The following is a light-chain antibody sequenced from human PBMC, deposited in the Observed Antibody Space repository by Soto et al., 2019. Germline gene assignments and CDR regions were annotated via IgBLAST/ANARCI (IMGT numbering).Light chain of an antibody. CDR2: GAS. Sequence: EIVLTQSPGTLSLSPGERATLSCRASQTVISSYLAWYQQKPGQAPRLLIFGASSRATGISDRFSGSGSGTDFTLTISGLEPDDFALYYCLQYGGSPRTFGQGTKLEIK. V-gene: IGKV3-20*01. CDR3: LQYGGSPRT. J-gene: IGKJ2*01. CDR1: QTVISSY.